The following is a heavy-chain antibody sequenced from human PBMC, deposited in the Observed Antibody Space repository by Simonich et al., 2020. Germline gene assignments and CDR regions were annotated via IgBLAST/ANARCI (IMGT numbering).Heavy chain of an antibody. D-gene: IGHD2-2*01. Sequence: QVQLQESGPGLVKPSETLSLTCAVSGYSISSGYYWGWIRQPPGKGLEWIGRIYHSESTYYNPSLTSRVTISVDTSKTQFSLKLISVTAADTAVYYCRGYCSNTSCYDYWGQGTLVTVSS. CDR2: IYHSEST. CDR1: GYSISSGYY. CDR3: RGYCSNTSCYDY. J-gene: IGHJ4*02. V-gene: IGHV4-38-2*01.